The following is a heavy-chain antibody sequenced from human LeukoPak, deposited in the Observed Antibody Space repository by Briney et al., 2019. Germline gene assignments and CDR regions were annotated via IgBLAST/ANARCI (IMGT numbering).Heavy chain of an antibody. J-gene: IGHJ5*02. CDR1: GGSISSYY. Sequence: SETLSLTCTVSGGSISSYYWSWIRQPPGKGLEWIGRIYTSGSTNYNPSLKSRVTMSVDTSKNQFSLKLSSVTAADTAVYYCARDIRWFGESSYNWFDPWGQGTLVTVSS. CDR2: IYTSGST. CDR3: ARDIRWFGESSYNWFDP. D-gene: IGHD3-10*01. V-gene: IGHV4-4*07.